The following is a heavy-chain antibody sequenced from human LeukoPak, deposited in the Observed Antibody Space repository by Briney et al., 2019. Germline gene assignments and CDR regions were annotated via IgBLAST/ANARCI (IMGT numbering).Heavy chain of an antibody. CDR3: AKRSSGVTTWFGPFDV. D-gene: IGHD3-10*01. CDR1: GFTFTSFA. J-gene: IGHJ3*01. V-gene: IGHV3-23*01. CDR2: ILHSNAST. Sequence: GGSLRLSCTASGFTFTSFAMSWVRQAPGKGPDCVSTILHSNASTNYADSVKGRFTISRDNSKNTLYLQMNSLRVDDTAVYYCAKRSSGVTTWFGPFDVWGQGTMVIASS.